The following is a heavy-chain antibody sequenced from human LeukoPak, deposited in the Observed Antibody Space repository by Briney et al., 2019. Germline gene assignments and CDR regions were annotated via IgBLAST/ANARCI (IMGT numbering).Heavy chain of an antibody. CDR1: GFTFTSSA. CDR3: AASYYDFWSGYPDAFDI. Sequence: GTSVKVSCKASGFTFTSSAMQWVRQARGQRLEWIGWIVVGSGNTNYAQKFQERVTITRDMSTSTAYMELSSLRSEDTAMYYCAASYYDFWSGYPDAFDIWGQGTMVTVSS. D-gene: IGHD3-3*01. V-gene: IGHV1-58*02. J-gene: IGHJ3*02. CDR2: IVVGSGNT.